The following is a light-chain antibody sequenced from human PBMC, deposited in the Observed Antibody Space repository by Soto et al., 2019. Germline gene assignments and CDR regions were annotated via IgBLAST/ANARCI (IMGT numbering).Light chain of an antibody. Sequence: QSVLTQPPSASGTPGQRVTISCSGGTSNIGSNTVNWYQQLPGTAPKLLIYSINQRPSGVPDRFSGSKSGTSASLAISGLQSEDEADYYCQSYDSSLNNSGLFGGGTKLTVL. CDR3: QSYDSSLNNSGL. CDR1: TSNIGSNT. V-gene: IGLV1-44*01. J-gene: IGLJ3*02. CDR2: SIN.